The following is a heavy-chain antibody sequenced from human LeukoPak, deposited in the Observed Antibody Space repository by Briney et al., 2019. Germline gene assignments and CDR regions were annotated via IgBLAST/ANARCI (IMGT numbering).Heavy chain of an antibody. CDR3: ARDRPGELLWFGELFGYYGMDV. CDR1: GGSISSSNYY. Sequence: PSETLSLTCTVSGGSISSSNYYWGWIRQPPGKGLEWIASIYYSRSTYYNPSLKSRVTISVDTSKNQFSLQLNSVTPEDTAVYYCARDRPGELLWFGELFGYYGMDVWGQGTTVTVSS. J-gene: IGHJ6*02. CDR2: IYYSRST. V-gene: IGHV4-39*02. D-gene: IGHD3-10*01.